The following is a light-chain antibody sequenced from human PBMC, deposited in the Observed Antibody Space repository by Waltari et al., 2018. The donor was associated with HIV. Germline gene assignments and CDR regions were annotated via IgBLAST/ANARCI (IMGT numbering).Light chain of an antibody. CDR3: SSYAGSNNLV. V-gene: IGLV2-8*01. Sequence: QSALTQPPSASGSPGQSVTIPCTGTSSDVGGYNYVSWYQQRPGKAPKLMIYEVSKRPSGVPDRFSGSKSGNTASLTVSGLQAEDEADYYCSSYAGSNNLVFGGGTKLTVL. CDR1: SSDVGGYNY. CDR2: EVS. J-gene: IGLJ2*01.